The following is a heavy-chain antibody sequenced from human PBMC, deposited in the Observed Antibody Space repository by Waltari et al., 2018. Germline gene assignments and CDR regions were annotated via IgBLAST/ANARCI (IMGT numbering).Heavy chain of an antibody. CDR2: IYYSGST. CDR1: GGSISSRSYY. J-gene: IGHJ4*02. CDR3: ARHANARLLHFDY. Sequence: QLQLQESGAGLVKPSETLSLPCTVSGGSISSRSYYWGWIRQPPGKGLEWIGSIYYSGSTYYNPSLKSRVTISVDKSKNQFSLKLSSVTAADTAVYYCARHANARLLHFDYWGQGTLVTVSS. D-gene: IGHD2-21*01. V-gene: IGHV4-39*01.